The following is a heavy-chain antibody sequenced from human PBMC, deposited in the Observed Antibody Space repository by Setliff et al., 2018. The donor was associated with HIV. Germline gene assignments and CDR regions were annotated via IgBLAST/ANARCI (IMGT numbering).Heavy chain of an antibody. CDR1: GYTVTELS. CDR3: ATRIHDGQRGYGYFDF. V-gene: IGHV1-24*01. J-gene: IGHJ4*02. CDR2: FDPEDNKI. D-gene: IGHD5-12*01. Sequence: ASVNVSCKVSGYTVTELSINWVRQAPGKGPERMGGFDPEDNKIVYAHKFQGRVTPTEDTSTDTAYMELSRLRPEDTAVYYCATRIHDGQRGYGYFDFWGQGTLVTV.